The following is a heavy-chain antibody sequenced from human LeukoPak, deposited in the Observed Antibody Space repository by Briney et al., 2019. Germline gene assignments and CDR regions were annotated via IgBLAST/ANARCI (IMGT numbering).Heavy chain of an antibody. J-gene: IGHJ4*02. CDR3: ASAGYYERRGYTYYFHY. CDR1: GLTFSSYS. CDR2: ISISSRYI. V-gene: IGHV3-21*01. D-gene: IGHD3-22*01. Sequence: GGSLRLSCAASGLTFSSYSMNWVRQAPGKGLEWVSYISISSRYIYYADSLKGRFTISRDNAKSSLYLQMSSLRAEDTAVYYCASAGYYERRGYTYYFHYGGQGTVVTVSS.